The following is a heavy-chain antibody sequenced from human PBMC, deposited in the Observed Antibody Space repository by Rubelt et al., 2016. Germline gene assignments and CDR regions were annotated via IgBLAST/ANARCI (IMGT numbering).Heavy chain of an antibody. CDR2: ISYDGSNK. CDR1: GLTFSSSA. D-gene: IGHD4-17*01. Sequence: GLTFSSSAMHWVRQAPDKGLEWLAVISYDGSNKYYADSVKGRFTISRDNSKNTLYLQMNSLRAEDTAVYYCATENGDYSFDYWGQGTLVTVSS. CDR3: ATENGDYSFDY. V-gene: IGHV3-30*04. J-gene: IGHJ4*02.